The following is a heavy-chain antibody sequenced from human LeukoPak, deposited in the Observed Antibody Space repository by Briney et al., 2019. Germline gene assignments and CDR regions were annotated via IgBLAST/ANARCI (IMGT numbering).Heavy chain of an antibody. CDR1: GGTFSSYA. V-gene: IGHV1-69*05. CDR2: IIPIFGTA. J-gene: IGHJ6*03. CDR3: ASDNCSSTSCYSHYYYMDV. D-gene: IGHD2-2*01. Sequence: GSSVKVSCKASGGTFSSYAISWVRQAPGQGLEWMGGIIPIFGTANYAQKFQGRVTITTDESTSTAYMELGSLRSEDTAVYYCASDNCSSTSCYSHYYYMDVWGKGPTVTVSS.